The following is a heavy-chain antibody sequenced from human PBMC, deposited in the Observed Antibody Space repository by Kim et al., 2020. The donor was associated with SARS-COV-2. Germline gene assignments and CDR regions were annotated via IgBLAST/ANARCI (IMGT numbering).Heavy chain of an antibody. V-gene: IGHV3-74*01. Sequence: GGSLRLSCAASGFTFSNYWMHWVRQAPGKGLVWVSRINSDGSSTTYADSVRGRFTVSRDNAKNTLYLQMNSLRAGDTAVYYCARGRGDDYWTGPDAYWGQGPLVTVSS. CDR2: INSDGSST. CDR3: ARGRGDDYWTGPDAY. D-gene: IGHD3-3*01. J-gene: IGHJ4*02. CDR1: GFTFSNYW.